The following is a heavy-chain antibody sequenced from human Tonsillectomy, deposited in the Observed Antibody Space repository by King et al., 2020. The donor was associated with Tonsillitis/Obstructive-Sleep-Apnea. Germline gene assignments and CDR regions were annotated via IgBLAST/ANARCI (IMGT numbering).Heavy chain of an antibody. CDR3: ARHSADLDY. Sequence: QLVQSGAEVKKPGESLKISCKGSGYSFTTYWIAWVRQMSGKGLEWMGVIYPGDSDTRYSPSFQGQGTNPVDKSISTAYLQWSSLKASDTAMYYCARHSADLDYWGQGTLVTVSS. J-gene: IGHJ4*02. CDR1: GYSFTTYW. V-gene: IGHV5-51*01. CDR2: IYPGDSDT.